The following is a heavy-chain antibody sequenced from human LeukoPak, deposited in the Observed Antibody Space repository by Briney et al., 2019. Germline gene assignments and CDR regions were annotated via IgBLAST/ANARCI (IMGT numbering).Heavy chain of an antibody. D-gene: IGHD3-10*01. CDR1: GGTFSSYA. V-gene: IGHV1-69*06. CDR2: VIPIFGTA. CDR3: ARGKDYGSGSYYTD. Sequence: SVKVSCKASGGTFSSYAISWVRQAPGQGLEGIGGVIPIFGTANYAQKFQGRVTITADKSTSTAYMELSSLRSEDTAVYYCARGKDYGSGSYYTDWGQGTLVPVYS. J-gene: IGHJ4*02.